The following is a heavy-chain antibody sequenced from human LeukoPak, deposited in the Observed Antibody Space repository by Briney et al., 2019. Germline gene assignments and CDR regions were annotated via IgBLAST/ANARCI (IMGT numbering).Heavy chain of an antibody. V-gene: IGHV3-7*01. J-gene: IGHJ4*02. D-gene: IGHD3-10*01. CDR3: AREIYYYGSGSYVFDY. CDR2: IKQDGSEK. Sequence: PGGSLRLSCAASGFTFRSYAMSWVRQAPGKGLEWVANIKQDGSEKYYVDSVKGRFTISRDNAKNSLYLQMNSLRAEDTAVYYCAREIYYYGSGSYVFDYWGQGTLVTVSS. CDR1: GFTFRSYA.